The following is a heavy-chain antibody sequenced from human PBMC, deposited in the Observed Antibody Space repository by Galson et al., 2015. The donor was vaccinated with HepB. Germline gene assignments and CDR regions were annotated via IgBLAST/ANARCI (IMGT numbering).Heavy chain of an antibody. J-gene: IGHJ4*02. Sequence: SLRLSCAASGFTFGRYAMNWVRQSPVKGLEWLAAISVDGSDTNYADIVKGRFTISRDNSKNTLYLQMDSLTPADTAVYYCARDFGYWGQGAQVTVSS. D-gene: IGHD3-10*01. CDR2: ISVDGSDT. V-gene: IGHV3-30-3*01. CDR3: ARDFGY. CDR1: GFTFGRYA.